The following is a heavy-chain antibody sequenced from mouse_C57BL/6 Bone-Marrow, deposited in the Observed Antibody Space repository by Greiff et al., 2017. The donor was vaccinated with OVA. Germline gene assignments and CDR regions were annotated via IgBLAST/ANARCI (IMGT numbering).Heavy chain of an antibody. Sequence: VQLQQSGPGLVQPSPSLSITCTVSGYSFTSYGVHWVRQSPGQALEWLGVIWRGGSTDYYADFISSLGISKDNSKSQVFFKMNSLQAEDTAIYYCASVRRDAYWGQGTLVTVSA. CDR3: ASVRRDAY. J-gene: IGHJ3*01. V-gene: IGHV2-2*01. D-gene: IGHD2-14*01. CDR2: IWRGGST. CDR1: GYSFTSYG.